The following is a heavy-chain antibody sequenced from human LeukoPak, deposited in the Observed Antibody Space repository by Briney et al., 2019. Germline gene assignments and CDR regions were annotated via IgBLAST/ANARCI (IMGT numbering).Heavy chain of an antibody. CDR2: ISGSGGST. V-gene: IGHV3-23*01. CDR1: GFTFSSYA. Sequence: GGSLRLSCAASGFTFSSYAMHWVRQAPGKGLEWVSAISGSGGSTYYADSVKGRFTISRDNSKNTLYLQMNSLRAEDTAVYYCAKAGRGMTTYYFDYWGQGTLVTVSS. D-gene: IGHD4-11*01. J-gene: IGHJ4*02. CDR3: AKAGRGMTTYYFDY.